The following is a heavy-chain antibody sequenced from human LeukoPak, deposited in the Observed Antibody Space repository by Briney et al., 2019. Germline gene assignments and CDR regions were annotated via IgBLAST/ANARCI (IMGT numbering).Heavy chain of an antibody. CDR2: IIPFFGTA. Sequence: GASVKVSCKASLGTLSNYAISWVRQAGGQGLEWMGGIIPFFGTANYAQKFLCRVTITADNSTSTAYMELSSLRAEDTAVYYCARVGSGWELLMYYWGQGTLVTVSS. V-gene: IGHV1-69*06. CDR1: LGTLSNYA. D-gene: IGHD1-26*01. CDR3: ARVGSGWELLMYY. J-gene: IGHJ4*02.